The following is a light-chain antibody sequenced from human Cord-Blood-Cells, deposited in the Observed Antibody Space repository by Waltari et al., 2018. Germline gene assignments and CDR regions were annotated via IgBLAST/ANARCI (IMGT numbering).Light chain of an antibody. CDR1: SRDVGSYNL. CDR3: CSYAGSSTLV. J-gene: IGLJ3*02. CDR2: EGS. V-gene: IGLV2-23*01. Sequence: QSALTQPASVSGSPGQSITITCPGTSRDVGSYNLVSWYQQHPGKAPKLMIYEGSKRPSGVSKRVSGSKSGNTASLTISGLQAEDEADYYCCSYAGSSTLVFGGGTKLTVL.